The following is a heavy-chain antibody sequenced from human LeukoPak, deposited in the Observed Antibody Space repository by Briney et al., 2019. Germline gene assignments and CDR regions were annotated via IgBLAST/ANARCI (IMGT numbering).Heavy chain of an antibody. J-gene: IGHJ5*02. V-gene: IGHV1-2*02. CDR1: GYTFTAYY. CDR2: INPNSGGT. Sequence: ASVKVSCKASGYTFTAYYIHWVRQAPGRGLEWMGWINPNSGGTNYAQKFQGRVTMTRDTSISTVYMQLSRLRSDDTAVYYCAKVVVAAIDWFDPWGQGTLVTVSS. D-gene: IGHD2-15*01. CDR3: AKVVVAAIDWFDP.